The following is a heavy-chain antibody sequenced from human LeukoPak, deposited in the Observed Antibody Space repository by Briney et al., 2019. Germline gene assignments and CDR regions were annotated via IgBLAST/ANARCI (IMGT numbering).Heavy chain of an antibody. CDR1: GYSISSGYY. J-gene: IGHJ4*02. CDR2: IYHSGST. V-gene: IGHV4-38-2*02. Sequence: PSETLSLTCTVSGYSISSGYYWGWIRQPPGKGLEWVGSIYHSGSTYYNPSLKSRVTISVDTSKNQFSLKLSSVTAADTAVYYCARVEVYCSSTSCYAGGRFDYWGQGTLVTVSS. CDR3: ARVEVYCSSTSCYAGGRFDY. D-gene: IGHD2-2*01.